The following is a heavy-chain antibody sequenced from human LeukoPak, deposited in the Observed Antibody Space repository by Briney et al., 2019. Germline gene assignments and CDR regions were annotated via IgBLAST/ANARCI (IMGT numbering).Heavy chain of an antibody. CDR3: ASARANGDYVLDY. Sequence: PGGSLRLSCAASGFTFSSYGMHWVRQAPGKGLEWVAVIWYDGSNKYYADSVKGRFTIPRDNSKNTLYLQMNSLRAEDTAVYYCASARANGDYVLDYWGQGTLVTVSS. D-gene: IGHD4-17*01. V-gene: IGHV3-33*01. CDR1: GFTFSSYG. J-gene: IGHJ4*02. CDR2: IWYDGSNK.